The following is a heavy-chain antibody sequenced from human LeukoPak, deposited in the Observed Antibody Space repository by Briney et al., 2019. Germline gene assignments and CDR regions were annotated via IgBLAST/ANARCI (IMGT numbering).Heavy chain of an antibody. V-gene: IGHV4-34*01. D-gene: IGHD6-19*01. CDR1: GGSFSGYY. J-gene: IGHJ4*02. CDR2: VNHSGGT. Sequence: PSETLSLTCAVYGGSFSGYYWSWIRQPPGKGLEWIGEVNHSGGTNYNPSLKSRVTISLDTSKNQFSLKLSSVTAADTAVYYCARVAVSGINSRYEIDYWGQGTLVTVSS. CDR3: ARVAVSGINSRYEIDY.